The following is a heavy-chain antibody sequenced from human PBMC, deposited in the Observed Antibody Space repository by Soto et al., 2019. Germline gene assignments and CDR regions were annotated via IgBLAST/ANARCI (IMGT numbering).Heavy chain of an antibody. CDR2: INPSGGST. J-gene: IGHJ5*02. CDR3: AREGGIAAHWFDP. Sequence: GASVKVSCKASGYTFTSYYMHWVRQAPGQGLEWMGIINPSGGSTSYAQKFQGGVTMTRDTSTSTVYMELSSLRSEDTAVYYCAREGGIAAHWFDPWGQGTLVTVSS. CDR1: GYTFTSYY. D-gene: IGHD6-6*01. V-gene: IGHV1-46*01.